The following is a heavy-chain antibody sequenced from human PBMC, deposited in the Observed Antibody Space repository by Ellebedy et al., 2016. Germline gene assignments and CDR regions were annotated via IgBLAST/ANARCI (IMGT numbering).Heavy chain of an antibody. V-gene: IGHV4-4*07. CDR3: ARDYYGSGSYYSPYYYYYYGMDV. CDR2: IYTSGST. J-gene: IGHJ6*02. Sequence: GSLRLXXTVSGGSISSYYWSWIRQPAGKGLEWIGRIYTSGSTNYNPSLKSRVTMSVDTSKNQFSLKLSSVTAADTAVYYCARDYYGSGSYYSPYYYYYYGMDVWGQGTTVTVSS. CDR1: GGSISSYY. D-gene: IGHD3-10*01.